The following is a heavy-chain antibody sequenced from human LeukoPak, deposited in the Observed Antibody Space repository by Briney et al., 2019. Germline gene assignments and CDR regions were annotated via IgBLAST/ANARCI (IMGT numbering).Heavy chain of an antibody. CDR3: ARWAVAHYESSGPLGYFDY. D-gene: IGHD3-22*01. CDR1: EGTFSNYA. V-gene: IGHV1-69*04. J-gene: IGHJ4*02. CDR2: IIPVLDRP. Sequence: ASVKVSCKGSEGTFSNYATSWVRQAPGQGLEWMGRIIPVLDRPDYAEKFQDRVTITADKSTSTVYMELSSLRSEDTAIYYCARWAVAHYESSGPLGYFDYWGQGTLVTVAS.